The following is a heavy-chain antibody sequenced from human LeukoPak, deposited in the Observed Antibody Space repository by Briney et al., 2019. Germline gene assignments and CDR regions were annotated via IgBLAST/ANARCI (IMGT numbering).Heavy chain of an antibody. Sequence: ASVKVSCKASGYTFTGYYMHWVRQAPGQGLEWMGWINPNSGGTKYAQKFQGRVTMTRDTSISTAYVELSSLRSDDAAVYYCARVWNYHDSSGYLEYFQEWGQGTLVTVSS. V-gene: IGHV1-2*02. D-gene: IGHD3-22*01. CDR3: ARVWNYHDSSGYLEYFQE. CDR1: GYTFTGYY. J-gene: IGHJ1*01. CDR2: INPNSGGT.